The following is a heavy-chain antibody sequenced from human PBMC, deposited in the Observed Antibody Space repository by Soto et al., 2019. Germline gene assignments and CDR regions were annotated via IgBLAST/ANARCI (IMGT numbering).Heavy chain of an antibody. V-gene: IGHV4-39*01. CDR1: GDSISSSLYC. D-gene: IGHD2-2*01. CDR2: IYYRGST. CDR3: ARHLHPTTGYCPSTSCYHFDY. J-gene: IGHJ4*02. Sequence: SETLSLTCTVSGDSISSSLYCWGWVRHPPGKGLEWIGSIYYRGSTYYSPSLKSRVTISVDTSKNQFSLKLSSVTAADTAVYYCARHLHPTTGYCPSTSCYHFDYWGQGTLVTVSS.